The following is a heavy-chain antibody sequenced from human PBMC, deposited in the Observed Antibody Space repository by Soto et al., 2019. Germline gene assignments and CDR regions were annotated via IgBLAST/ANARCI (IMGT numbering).Heavy chain of an antibody. CDR3: ARDGAVAGDSNFDY. CDR2: INAGNGNT. J-gene: IGHJ4*02. Sequence: QVQLVQSGAEVKKPGASVKVSCKASRYTFTRYAMHWVRQAPGQRPEWMGWINAGNGNTKYSQKFQGRVTITTDTSASAAYMELSSLRSEDTAVYYCARDGAVAGDSNFDYWGQGTLVTVSS. CDR1: RYTFTRYA. V-gene: IGHV1-3*01. D-gene: IGHD6-19*01.